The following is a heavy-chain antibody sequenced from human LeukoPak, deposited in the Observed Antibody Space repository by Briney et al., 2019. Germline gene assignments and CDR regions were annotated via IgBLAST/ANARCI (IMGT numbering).Heavy chain of an antibody. CDR1: GFTVSGNF. Sequence: GGSLRLSCAASGFTVSGNFMSWVRQAPGKGLEWVSVIYSGVSTYYADSVKGRFTISRDNSKNTLYLQVNSLRPEDTAVYYCARDRYDSSAYNHDYWGQGTLVTVSS. D-gene: IGHD3-22*01. J-gene: IGHJ4*02. CDR3: ARDRYDSSAYNHDY. V-gene: IGHV3-66*02. CDR2: IYSGVST.